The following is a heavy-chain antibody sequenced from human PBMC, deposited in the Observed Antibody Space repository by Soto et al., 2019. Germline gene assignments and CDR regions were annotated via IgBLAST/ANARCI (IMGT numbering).Heavy chain of an antibody. CDR1: GFTFSSYA. CDR2: ISYDGSNK. J-gene: IGHJ6*02. CDR3: ARGPGPGDV. Sequence: QVQLVESGGGVVQPGRSLRLSCAASGFTFSSYAMQWVRQAPGKGLEWVAVISYDGSNKYYADSVKGRFTISRDNSKNTLYLQMNSLRADDTAVYYCARGPGPGDVWGQGTTVTVSS. V-gene: IGHV3-30-3*01.